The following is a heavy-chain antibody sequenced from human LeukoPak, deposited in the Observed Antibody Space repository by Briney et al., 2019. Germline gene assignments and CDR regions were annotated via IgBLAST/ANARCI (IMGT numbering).Heavy chain of an antibody. CDR3: ARKYYDILTGYLDY. CDR1: GLTLIGDW. CDR2: IKQDGSEK. D-gene: IGHD3-9*01. V-gene: IGHV3-7*04. J-gene: IGHJ4*02. Sequence: PVGSLRLSCAAPGLTLIGDWMSSVRQAPVKGLQRVANIKQDGSEKYYVDSVKGRFTISRDNAKNSLYLQMNSLRAEDTAVYYCARKYYDILTGYLDYWGQGTLVTVSS.